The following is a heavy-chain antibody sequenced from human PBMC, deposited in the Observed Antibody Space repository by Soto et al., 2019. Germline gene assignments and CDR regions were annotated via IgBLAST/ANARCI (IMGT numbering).Heavy chain of an antibody. Sequence: EVQLVESGGGLVQPGGSLRLSCAASGFTFSSYWMHWVRQAPGKGLVWVSSISTDASSTSYADPVKGRFTISRDNAKNTLYLQMSSVRAEDTAVYYCARLPNKSPQNWGQGTLVIVSP. CDR3: ARLPNKSPQN. J-gene: IGHJ1*01. CDR2: ISTDASST. CDR1: GFTFSSYW. V-gene: IGHV3-74*01.